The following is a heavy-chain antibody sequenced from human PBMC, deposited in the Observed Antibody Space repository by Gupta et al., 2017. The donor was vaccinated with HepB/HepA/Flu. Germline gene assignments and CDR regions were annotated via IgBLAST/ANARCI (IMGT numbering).Heavy chain of an antibody. CDR2: DSGGNT. D-gene: IGHD1-26*01. V-gene: IGHV3-23*01. Sequence: DSGGNTYYADSVKGRFTISRDNSKNTLYLQMNSLRAEDTAVYYCAKRIVGRTFALDIWGQGTMVTVSS. J-gene: IGHJ3*02. CDR3: AKRIVGRTFALDI.